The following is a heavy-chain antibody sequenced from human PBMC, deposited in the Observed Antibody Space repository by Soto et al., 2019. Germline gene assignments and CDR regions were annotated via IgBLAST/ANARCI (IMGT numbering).Heavy chain of an antibody. Sequence: GSLRLSCAASGFTFSNAWMSWVRQAPGKGLEWVGRIKSKTDGGTTDYAAPVKGRFTISRDDSKNTLYLQMNSLKTEDTAVYYCTTGYSSGWYSGAPDYWGQGTLVTVSS. V-gene: IGHV3-15*01. CDR3: TTGYSSGWYSGAPDY. CDR2: IKSKTDGGTT. D-gene: IGHD6-19*01. CDR1: GFTFSNAW. J-gene: IGHJ4*02.